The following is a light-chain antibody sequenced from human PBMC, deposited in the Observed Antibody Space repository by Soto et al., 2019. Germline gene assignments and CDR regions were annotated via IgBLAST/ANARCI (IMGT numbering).Light chain of an antibody. Sequence: DIQLTQSPSFLSASVGDRVTITCRASQGISNDLAWYQQKPGKATKLLIYAASTLQSGVPSRFSGIGSGTEFTLTISSLQPEDFATYYCQQLTRYPPWTFGQGTKVEIK. CDR3: QQLTRYPPWT. CDR1: QGISND. J-gene: IGKJ1*01. CDR2: AAS. V-gene: IGKV1-9*01.